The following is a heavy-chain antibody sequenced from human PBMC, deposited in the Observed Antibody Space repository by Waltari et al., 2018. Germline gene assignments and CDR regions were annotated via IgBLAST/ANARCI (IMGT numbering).Heavy chain of an antibody. D-gene: IGHD2-21*01. J-gene: IGHJ4*02. CDR3: ARGCGRTIDY. CDR1: GGSFSGYY. V-gene: IGHV4-34*01. CDR2: INHSGST. Sequence: QVQLQQWGAGLLKPSETLSLTCAVYGGSFSGYYWSWIRQPPGKGLEWIGEINHSGSTNYNPSLKSRVTISVDTSKNQFSLKLSSVTAADTAVYYCARGCGRTIDYWGQGTLVTVSS.